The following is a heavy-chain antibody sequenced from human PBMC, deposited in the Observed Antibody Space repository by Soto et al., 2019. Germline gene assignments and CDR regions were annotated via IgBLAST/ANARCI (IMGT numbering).Heavy chain of an antibody. Sequence: SETLSLTCTVSGGSISSYYWSWIRQPPGKGLEWIGYIYYSGSTNYNPSLKSRVTISVDTSKNQFSLKLSSVTAADTAVYYCARYTAMVYLDYYYYGMDVWGQGTTVTVSS. CDR1: GGSISSYY. CDR3: ARYTAMVYLDYYYYGMDV. V-gene: IGHV4-59*01. J-gene: IGHJ6*02. CDR2: IYYSGST. D-gene: IGHD5-18*01.